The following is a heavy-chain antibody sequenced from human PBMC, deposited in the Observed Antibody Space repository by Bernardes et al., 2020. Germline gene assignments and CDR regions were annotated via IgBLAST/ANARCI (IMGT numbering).Heavy chain of an antibody. D-gene: IGHD2-2*01. V-gene: IGHV4-34*01. J-gene: IGHJ4*02. CDR2: INHSGIT. CDR3: ARGQGIVVVPAAPFDY. Sequence: SETLSLTCAVYGWSFSGYYWSWIRQPPGKGLEWIWQINHSGITNYNPSLKSRVTISVDTSKNQFSLKLSSVTAADTAVYYCARGQGIVVVPAAPFDYWGQGTLVTGSS. CDR1: GWSFSGYY.